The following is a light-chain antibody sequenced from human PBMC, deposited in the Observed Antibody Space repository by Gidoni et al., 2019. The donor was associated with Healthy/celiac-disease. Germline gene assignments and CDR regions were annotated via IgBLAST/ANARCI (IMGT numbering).Light chain of an antibody. V-gene: IGKV1-33*01. CDR3: QQYDNLPPYT. CDR2: DAS. Sequence: IQMTQSPSSLSASVGDRVTIPCKASQDISNYLNWYQQKTGKAPKLLIYDASNLETGFPSRFSGSGSGTDFTFTISSLQPEDIATYYCQQYDNLPPYTFXQXTKLEIK. J-gene: IGKJ2*01. CDR1: QDISNY.